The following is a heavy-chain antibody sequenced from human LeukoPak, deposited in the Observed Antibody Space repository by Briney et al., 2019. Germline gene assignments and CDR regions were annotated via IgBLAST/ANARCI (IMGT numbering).Heavy chain of an antibody. J-gene: IGHJ5*02. CDR3: ARHLPGYSNTWPGP. D-gene: IGHD4-11*01. Sequence: SETLSLTCTVSGGSVSNGSYYWGWIRQPPGKGLEWIGSIYHSGSTYYNPSLKSRVTISVDTSKNQFSLKLRSVTAADTAVYYCARHLPGYSNTWPGPWGQETWSPSPQ. CDR2: IYHSGST. V-gene: IGHV4-39*01. CDR1: GGSVSNGSYY.